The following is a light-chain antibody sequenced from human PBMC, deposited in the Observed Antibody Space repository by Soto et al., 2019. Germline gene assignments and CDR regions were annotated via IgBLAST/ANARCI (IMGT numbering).Light chain of an antibody. J-gene: IGKJ1*01. V-gene: IGKV1-39*01. CDR3: QHSYGTPRT. Sequence: DIQMTQSPSSLSASVGDRVTITCRASQSISTYLNWYQHKPGKAPKVLIYAVSSLQSGVPSRFSGSGSGTDFTLTITSLQPEDSATYYCQHSYGTPRTFGKGTKVEI. CDR2: AVS. CDR1: QSISTY.